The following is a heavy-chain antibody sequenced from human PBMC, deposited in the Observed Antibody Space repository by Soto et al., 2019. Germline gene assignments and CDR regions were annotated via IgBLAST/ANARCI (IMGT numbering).Heavy chain of an antibody. CDR3: AGIRGVNPD. J-gene: IGHJ4*02. CDR2: VSSDGSNT. D-gene: IGHD3-10*01. CDR1: GFIFSDYA. V-gene: IGHV3-30-3*01. Sequence: QVHLVESGGGVVQPGRSLRLSCAASGFIFSDYALNWVRQAPGKGLEWVAVVSSDGSNTFYADSVKGRFSISRDNSKNILYLQMNSLTPEDTAVYYCAGIRGVNPDWGQGTLVTVSS.